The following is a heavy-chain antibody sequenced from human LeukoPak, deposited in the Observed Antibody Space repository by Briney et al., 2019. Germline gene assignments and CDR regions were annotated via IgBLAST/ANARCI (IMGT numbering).Heavy chain of an antibody. CDR2: IIPILGIA. CDR3: ARRLGATTPFDY. CDR1: GGTFSSYA. D-gene: IGHD1-26*01. J-gene: IGHJ4*02. V-gene: IGHV1-69*04. Sequence: SVKVSCKASGGTFSSYAISWVRQAPGQGLEWMGRIIPILGIANYAQKFQGRVMITADKSTSTAYMELSSLRSEDTAVYYCARRLGATTPFDYWGQGTLVTVSS.